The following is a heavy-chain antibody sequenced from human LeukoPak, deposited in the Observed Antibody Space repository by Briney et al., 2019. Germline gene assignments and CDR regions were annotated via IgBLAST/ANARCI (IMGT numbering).Heavy chain of an antibody. CDR3: ARGNRYSSGWYSDY. V-gene: IGHV4-59*08. CDR1: GGSISSYY. CDR2: IYYSGST. D-gene: IGHD6-19*01. Sequence: PSETLSLTCTVSGGSISSYYWSWIRQPPGKGLEWIGYIYYSGSTNYNPSLKSRVTISVDTSKNQFSLKLSSVTAADTAVYYCARGNRYSSGWYSDYWGQGTLVTVSS. J-gene: IGHJ4*02.